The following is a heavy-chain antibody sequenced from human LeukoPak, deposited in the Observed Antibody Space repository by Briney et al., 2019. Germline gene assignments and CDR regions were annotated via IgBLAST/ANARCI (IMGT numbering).Heavy chain of an antibody. D-gene: IGHD3-10*01. CDR1: GFTVSSNY. CDR2: IYSGGST. V-gene: IGHV3-66*01. J-gene: IGHJ3*02. Sequence: GGSLRLSCAASGFTVSSNYMSWVRQAPGKGLEWVSVIYSGGSTYYADSVKGRFTISRDNSKNTLYLQMNSLRAEDTAVYYCARDRGWGSVWFGELTASAFDIWGQGTMVTVSS. CDR3: ARDRGWGSVWFGELTASAFDI.